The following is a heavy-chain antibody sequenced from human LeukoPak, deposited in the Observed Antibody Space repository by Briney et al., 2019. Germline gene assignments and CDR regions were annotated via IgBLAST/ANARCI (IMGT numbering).Heavy chain of an antibody. CDR2: IYYSGST. CDR1: DGSFTSGNYY. Sequence: PSETLSLTCTVSDGSFTSGNYYWGWIRQPPGKGLEWIATIYYSGSTIYTPSLKSRLAISRDTSSDQFSLRPTSVTAADTAVYYCARAPIVVVSTPSFDTWGQGILVTVSS. D-gene: IGHD3-22*01. V-gene: IGHV4-39*07. J-gene: IGHJ4*02. CDR3: ARAPIVVVSTPSFDT.